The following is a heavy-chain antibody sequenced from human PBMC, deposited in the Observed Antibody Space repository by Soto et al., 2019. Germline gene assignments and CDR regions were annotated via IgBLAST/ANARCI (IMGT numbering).Heavy chain of an antibody. CDR1: GFTFSSYS. J-gene: IGHJ5*02. V-gene: IGHV3-48*01. CDR3: ARVPVPIYGDQGDWFDP. CDR2: SSSSSSTI. Sequence: EVQLVESGGGLVQPGGSLRLSCAASGFTFSSYSMNWVRQAPGKGLEWVSYSSSSSSTIYYADSVKGRFTISRDNTTNSLYLQLNSLRAEDTAVYYCARVPVPIYGDQGDWFDPWGQGTLVTVSS. D-gene: IGHD4-17*01.